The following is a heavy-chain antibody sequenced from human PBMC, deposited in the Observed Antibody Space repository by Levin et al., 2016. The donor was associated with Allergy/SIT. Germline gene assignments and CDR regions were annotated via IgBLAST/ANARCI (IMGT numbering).Heavy chain of an antibody. V-gene: IGHV3-21*01. CDR3: ARDVSSQYYYYYGMDV. D-gene: IGHD6-6*01. CDR1: GFTFSSYS. J-gene: IGHJ6*02. Sequence: GGSLRLSCAASGFTFSSYSMNWVRQAPGKGLEWVSSISSSSSYIYYADSVKGRFTISRDNAKNSLYLQMNSLRAEDTAVYYCARDVSSQYYYYYGMDVWGQGTTVTVSS. CDR2: ISSSSSYI.